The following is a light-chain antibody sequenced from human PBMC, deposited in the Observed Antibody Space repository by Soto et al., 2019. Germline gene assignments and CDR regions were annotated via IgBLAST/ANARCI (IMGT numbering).Light chain of an antibody. J-gene: IGKJ4*01. Sequence: DIQMTQSPSSLSASVGDRVTITCQASQDISNYLNWYQQKPGKAPKLLIYDASNLETGVPSTFSGSGSGTDFTFTISSLQPEDIATYYCQQYDNLSPLTFGGGTKVEIK. CDR1: QDISNY. V-gene: IGKV1-33*01. CDR2: DAS. CDR3: QQYDNLSPLT.